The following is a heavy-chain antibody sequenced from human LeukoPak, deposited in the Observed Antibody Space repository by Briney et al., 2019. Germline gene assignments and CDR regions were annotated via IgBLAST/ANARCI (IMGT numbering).Heavy chain of an antibody. Sequence: GGSLRLSCAASGFTFSDYYINWIRRAPGKGLEWVSHISSSGRLMQYADSVKGRFTITRDNAQNFMSLQMNSLKPEDTAVYYCARDTNNGLDVWGRGTTVTVSS. CDR1: GFTFSDYY. CDR2: ISSSGRLM. D-gene: IGHD1-14*01. V-gene: IGHV3-11*01. J-gene: IGHJ6*02. CDR3: ARDTNNGLDV.